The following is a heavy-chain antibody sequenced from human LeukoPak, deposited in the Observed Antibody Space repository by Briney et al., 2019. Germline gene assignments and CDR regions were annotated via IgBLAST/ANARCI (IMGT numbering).Heavy chain of an antibody. CDR3: ARGSPYYDILTGYYPPAPLDY. J-gene: IGHJ4*02. V-gene: IGHV1-69*06. CDR2: IIPIFGTA. D-gene: IGHD3-9*01. CDR1: GGTFSSYA. Sequence: SVKVSCKASGGTFSSYAISWVRQAPGQGLEWMGGIIPIFGTANYAQKFQGRVTITADKSTSIAYMELSSLRSEDTAVYYCARGSPYYDILTGYYPPAPLDYWGQGTLVTVSS.